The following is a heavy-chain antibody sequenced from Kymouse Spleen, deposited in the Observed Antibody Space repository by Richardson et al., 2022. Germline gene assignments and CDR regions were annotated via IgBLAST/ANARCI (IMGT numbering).Heavy chain of an antibody. Sequence: QVQLQQWGAGLLKPSETLSLTCAVYGGSFSGYYWSWIRQPPGKGLEWIGEINHSGSTNYNPSLKSRVTISVDTSKNQFSLKLSSVTAADTAVYYCARGGGSHYFDYWGQGTLVTVSS. D-gene: IGHD1-26*01. V-gene: IGHV4-34*01. CDR2: INHSGST. J-gene: IGHJ4*02. CDR3: ARGGGSHYFDY. CDR1: GGSFSGYY.